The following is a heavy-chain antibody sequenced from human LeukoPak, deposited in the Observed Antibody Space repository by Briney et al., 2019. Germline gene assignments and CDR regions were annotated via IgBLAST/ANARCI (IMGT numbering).Heavy chain of an antibody. CDR1: GGSISSYY. Sequence: PSETLSLTCTVSGGSISSYYWSWIRQPPGKGPEWIGYIYYSGSTSYNPSLKSRVTISVDTSKNQISLKLNSVTAADTAVYYCARGNYDSGYYHYNDYWGQGTLVTVSS. D-gene: IGHD3-22*01. V-gene: IGHV4-59*08. CDR2: IYYSGST. CDR3: ARGNYDSGYYHYNDY. J-gene: IGHJ4*02.